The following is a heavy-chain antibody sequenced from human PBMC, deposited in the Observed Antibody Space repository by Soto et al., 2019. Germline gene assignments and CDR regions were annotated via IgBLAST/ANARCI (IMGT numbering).Heavy chain of an antibody. V-gene: IGHV4-61*01. CDR3: ARVAPTRSTGMDV. CDR1: GGSVSSGSYY. CDR2: IYYSGST. D-gene: IGHD2-15*01. Sequence: QVQLQESGPGLVKPSETLSLTCTVSGGSVSSGSYYWSWIRQPPGKGLEWIGYIYYSGSTNYNPSLKSRVTISVDTSKNQFSLKLSSVTAADTAVYYCARVAPTRSTGMDVWGQGTTVTVSS. J-gene: IGHJ6*02.